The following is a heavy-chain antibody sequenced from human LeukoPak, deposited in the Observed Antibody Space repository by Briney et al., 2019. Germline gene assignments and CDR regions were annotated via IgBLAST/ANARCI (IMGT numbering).Heavy chain of an antibody. V-gene: IGHV3-23*01. CDR2: ISGSGGST. Sequence: GGSLRLSCAASRFTFSNYAMSWVRQAPGKGLEWVSAISGSGGSTYYADSVKGRFTISRDNSKNTLYLQMNSLRAEDTAVYYCAKGGATIFGVVIRVYYGMDVWGQGTTVTVSS. D-gene: IGHD3-3*01. J-gene: IGHJ6*02. CDR3: AKGGATIFGVVIRVYYGMDV. CDR1: RFTFSNYA.